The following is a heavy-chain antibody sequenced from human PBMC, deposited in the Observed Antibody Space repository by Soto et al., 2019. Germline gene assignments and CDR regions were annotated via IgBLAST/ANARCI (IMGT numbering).Heavy chain of an antibody. CDR1: GLTSSDHT. Sequence: EVQLVESGGGLVQPGGSLRLSCAASGLTSSDHTMDWVRQAPGKGLEWVGRTRDKTNSYTTEYAASVKGRFTMSRDDSKSSVYLQTNSLKTEDTAVYYCAVDIVGTGSYWGQGTLVTVSS. J-gene: IGHJ4*02. CDR3: AVDIVGTGSY. CDR2: TRDKTNSYTT. V-gene: IGHV3-72*01. D-gene: IGHD5-12*01.